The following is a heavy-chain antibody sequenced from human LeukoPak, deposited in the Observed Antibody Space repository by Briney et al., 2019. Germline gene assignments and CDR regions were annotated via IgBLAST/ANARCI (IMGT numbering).Heavy chain of an antibody. V-gene: IGHV4-34*01. J-gene: IGHJ6*02. CDR2: INHSGST. CDR1: GGSFSGYY. CDR3: ARGRLRPQNYYGSGSYYKLSSKVYYYGMDV. Sequence: SETLSLTCAVYGGSFSGYYWSWIRQPPGKGLEWIGEINHSGSTNYNPSLKSRVTISVDTSKNQFSLKLSSVTAADTAVYYCARGRLRPQNYYGSGSYYKLSSKVYYYGMDVWGQGTTVTVSS. D-gene: IGHD3-10*01.